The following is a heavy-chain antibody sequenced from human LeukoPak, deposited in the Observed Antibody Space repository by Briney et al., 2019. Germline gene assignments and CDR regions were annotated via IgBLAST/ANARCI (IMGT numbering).Heavy chain of an antibody. CDR3: TTDHGIAARPLFDF. V-gene: IGHV3-15*01. CDR2: IKSKTDGGTT. D-gene: IGHD6-6*01. J-gene: IGHJ4*02. CDR1: GFTLSNAW. Sequence: PGGSLRLSCAASGFTLSNAWMGWVRQAPGKGLEWIGRIKSKTDGGTTDYAAPVKGRFTISRDDSKNTLYLQLNSLKSDDTAEYYCTTDHGIAARPLFDFWGQGILVTVSS.